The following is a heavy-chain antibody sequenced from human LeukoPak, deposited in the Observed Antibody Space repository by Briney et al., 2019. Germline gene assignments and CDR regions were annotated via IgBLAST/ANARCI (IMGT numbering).Heavy chain of an antibody. CDR1: GFTFSDYY. CDR2: ISSSGSTI. D-gene: IGHD3-10*01. J-gene: IGHJ6*02. CDR3: ASLLYYYGSGSYPTTMDV. V-gene: IGHV3-11*01. Sequence: PGGSLRLSCAASGFTFSDYYMSWIRQAPGKGLEWVSYISSSGSTIYYADSVKGRFTISRDNAKNSLYLQMNSLRAEDMAVYYCASLLYYYGSGSYPTTMDVWGQGTTVTVSS.